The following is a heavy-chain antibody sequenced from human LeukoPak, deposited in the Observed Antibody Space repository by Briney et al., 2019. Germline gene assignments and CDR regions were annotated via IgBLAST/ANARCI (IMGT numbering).Heavy chain of an antibody. D-gene: IGHD4-17*01. CDR1: GFTFSSYG. J-gene: IGHJ6*03. CDR2: ISYDGSNK. CDR3: AKDGKGYGDSIYYYYYYMDV. V-gene: IGHV3-30*18. Sequence: GGSLRLSCAASGFTFSSYGMHWVRQAPGKGLEWVAVISYDGSNKYYADSVKGRFTISRDNSKNTLYLQMNSLRAEDTAVYYCAKDGKGYGDSIYYYYYYMDVWGKGTTVTVSS.